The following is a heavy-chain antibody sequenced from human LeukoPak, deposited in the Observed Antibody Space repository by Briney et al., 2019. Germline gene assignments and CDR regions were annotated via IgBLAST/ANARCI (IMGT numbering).Heavy chain of an antibody. Sequence: GGSLRLSCAASGFTFSSYAMSWVRQAPGKGLEWVSAISGSGGSTYYADSVKGRFTISRDNSKNTLYLQMNSLRAEDTAVYYCAKYCSGGSCYDNYYFDYWGQGTLVTVSS. J-gene: IGHJ4*02. CDR3: AKYCSGGSCYDNYYFDY. D-gene: IGHD2-15*01. V-gene: IGHV3-23*01. CDR1: GFTFSSYA. CDR2: ISGSGGST.